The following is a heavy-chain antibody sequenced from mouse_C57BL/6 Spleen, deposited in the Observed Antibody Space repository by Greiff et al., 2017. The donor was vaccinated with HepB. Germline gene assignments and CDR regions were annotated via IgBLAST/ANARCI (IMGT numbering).Heavy chain of an antibody. V-gene: IGHV1-52*01. J-gene: IGHJ2*01. D-gene: IGHD1-1*01. CDR1: GYTFTSYW. CDR3: ARGGVTTVVATGFDY. CDR2: IDPSDSET. Sequence: QVQLQQPGAELVRPGSSVKLSCKASGYTFTSYWMHWVKQRPIQGLEWIGNIDPSDSETHYNQKFKDKATLTVDKSSSTAYMQLSSLTSEDSAVYYCARGGVTTVVATGFDYWGQGTTLTVSS.